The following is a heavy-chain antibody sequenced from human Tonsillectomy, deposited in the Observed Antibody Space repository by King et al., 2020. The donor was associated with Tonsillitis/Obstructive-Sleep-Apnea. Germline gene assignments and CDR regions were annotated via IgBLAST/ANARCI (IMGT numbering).Heavy chain of an antibody. V-gene: IGHV4-4*02. CDR2: IYHSGRT. CDR3: AREDYSNYVHYFDY. D-gene: IGHD4-11*01. CDR1: GGSLSSGNW. J-gene: IGHJ4*02. Sequence: QLQESGPGLVKPSGTLSLTCAVSGGSLSSGNWWSWGRQPPGKGVEWIGEIYHSGRTNYNPSLKSRVTISVDKSKNQFSLKLSSVTAADTSVYYCAREDYSNYVHYFDYWGQGTLGTVSS.